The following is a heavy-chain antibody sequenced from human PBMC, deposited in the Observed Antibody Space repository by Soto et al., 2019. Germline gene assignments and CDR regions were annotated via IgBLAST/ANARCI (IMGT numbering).Heavy chain of an antibody. CDR3: ARDQCFGGGRSCYYFDF. Sequence: QVHLVESGGGVVQPGRSLRLSCAASGFTFTTYAIHWVRQAPGKGLEWVAVISNDGRGKYYADSVKGRFTISSDNSKNTLYLQMNSLRSDDTAVYYCARDQCFGGGRSCYYFDFWGQGTLVTVSS. CDR2: ISNDGRGK. CDR1: GFTFTTYA. D-gene: IGHD2-15*01. V-gene: IGHV3-30*04. J-gene: IGHJ4*02.